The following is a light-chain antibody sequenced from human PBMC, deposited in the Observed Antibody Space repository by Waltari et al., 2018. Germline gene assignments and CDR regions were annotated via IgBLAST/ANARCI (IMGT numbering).Light chain of an antibody. Sequence: QSALTQAASVSGSPGQSITISSPGTTSAVGSYHIVPWYQPHPGKAPNLIISEVTKRPSGVSNRFSGSKSGNTASLTISGLQAEDEADYFCSSYGSINTWLFGGGTKLTVL. CDR3: SSYGSINTWL. J-gene: IGLJ3*02. V-gene: IGLV2-23*02. CDR2: EVT. CDR1: TSAVGSYHI.